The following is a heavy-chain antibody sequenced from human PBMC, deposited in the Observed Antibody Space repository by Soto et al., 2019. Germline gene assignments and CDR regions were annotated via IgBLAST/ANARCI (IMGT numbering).Heavy chain of an antibody. CDR1: GGTFSSYA. D-gene: IGHD4-17*01. V-gene: IGHV1-69*12. CDR2: IIPIFGTA. J-gene: IGHJ5*02. CDR3: AEGGDYGGNSDWFDP. Sequence: QVQLVQSGAEVKKPGSSVKVSCKASGGTFSSYAISWVRQAPGQGLEWMGGIIPIFGTANYAQKFQGRVTIXXAXSXXTAYMELSSLRSEDTAVYYCAEGGDYGGNSDWFDPWGQGTLVTVSS.